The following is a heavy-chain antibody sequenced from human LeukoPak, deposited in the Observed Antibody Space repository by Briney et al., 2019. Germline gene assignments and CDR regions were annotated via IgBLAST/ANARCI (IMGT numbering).Heavy chain of an antibody. J-gene: IGHJ4*02. Sequence: ASVKVSCKASGYTFTGYYMHWVRQAPGQGLEWMGGIIPIFGTANYAQKFQGRVTITADESTSTAYMELSSLRSEDTAVYYCARALSPGYGGNSWGQGTLVTVSS. D-gene: IGHD4-23*01. CDR1: GYTFTGYY. CDR3: ARALSPGYGGNS. CDR2: IIPIFGTA. V-gene: IGHV1-69*13.